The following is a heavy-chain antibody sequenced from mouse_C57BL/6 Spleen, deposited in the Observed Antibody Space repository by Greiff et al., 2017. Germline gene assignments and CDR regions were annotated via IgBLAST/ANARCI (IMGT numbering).Heavy chain of an antibody. D-gene: IGHD2-4*01. CDR1: GYTFTSYW. CDR3: ARGGDYDGSWFAY. V-gene: IGHV1-69*01. Sequence: QVQLQQPGAELVMPGASVKLSCKASGYTFTSYWMHWVKQRPGQGLEWIGEIDPSDSYTNYNQKFKGKSTLTVDKSSSTAYMQRSSLTSEDSAVYYCARGGDYDGSWFAYWGQGTLVTVSA. J-gene: IGHJ3*01. CDR2: IDPSDSYT.